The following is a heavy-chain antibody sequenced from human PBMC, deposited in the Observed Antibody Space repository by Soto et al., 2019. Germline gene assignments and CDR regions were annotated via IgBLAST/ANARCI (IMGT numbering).Heavy chain of an antibody. CDR1: GGTFSSYT. CDR2: IIPIFGTT. CDR3: ASLLRGYSGTGDY. D-gene: IGHD5-12*01. Sequence: ASVKVSCKASGGTFSSYTISWVRQAPGQGLEWMGGIIPIFGTTKYAQKFQGRVTITADESTSTAYMELSSLRSEDTAVYYCASLLRGYSGTGDYWGQGTLVTVSS. V-gene: IGHV1-69*13. J-gene: IGHJ4*02.